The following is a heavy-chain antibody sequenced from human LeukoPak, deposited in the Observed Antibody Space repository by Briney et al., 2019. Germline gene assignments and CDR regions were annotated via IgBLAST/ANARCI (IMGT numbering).Heavy chain of an antibody. V-gene: IGHV3-49*04. D-gene: IGHD3-10*01. CDR3: TRALLWFAEQEDYMDV. Sequence: GRSLRLSCTASGFTFGDYAMSWVRQAPGKGLEWVGFIRSKAYGGTTEYAASVKGRFTISRDDSKSIAYLQMNSLKTEDTAVYYCTRALLWFAEQEDYMDVWGKGTTVTVSS. J-gene: IGHJ6*03. CDR2: IRSKAYGGTT. CDR1: GFTFGDYA.